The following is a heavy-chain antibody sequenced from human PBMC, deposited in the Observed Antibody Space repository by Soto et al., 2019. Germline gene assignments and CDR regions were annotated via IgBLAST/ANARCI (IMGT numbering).Heavy chain of an antibody. CDR1: GFTFSSYA. CDR2: ISGSGGST. Sequence: PGGSLRLSCAASGFTFSSYAMSWVRQAPGEGLEWVSAISGSGGSTYYADSVKGRFTISRDNSKNTLYLQMNSLRAEDTAVYYCAKVVGDDEVYYDFWSYADYWGQGTLVTVSS. D-gene: IGHD3-3*01. V-gene: IGHV3-23*01. J-gene: IGHJ4*02. CDR3: AKVVGDDEVYYDFWSYADY.